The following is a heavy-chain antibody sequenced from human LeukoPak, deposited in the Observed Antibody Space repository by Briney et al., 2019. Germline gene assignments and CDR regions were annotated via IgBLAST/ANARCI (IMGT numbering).Heavy chain of an antibody. CDR1: GGSISSYY. J-gene: IGHJ4*02. CDR2: IYTSGST. D-gene: IGHD4-17*01. Sequence: PSETLSLTCTVSGGSISSYYWSWIRQPAGKGLEWIGRIYTSGSTNYNPPLKSRVTMSVDTSKNQFSLKLSSVTAADTAVYYCARDWGEYGDYRPFDYWGQGTLVTVSS. CDR3: ARDWGEYGDYRPFDY. V-gene: IGHV4-4*07.